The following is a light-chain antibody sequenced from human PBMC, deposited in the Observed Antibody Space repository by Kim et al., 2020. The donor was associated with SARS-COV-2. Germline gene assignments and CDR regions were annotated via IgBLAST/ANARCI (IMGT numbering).Light chain of an antibody. CDR1: QEIANY. J-gene: IGKJ1*01. CDR3: QKYDSAPWT. V-gene: IGKV1-27*01. Sequence: AYVGEGVTITCRASQEIANYLVWYQQKPGKVPRVLVHAASALKSGVPSRFSGRRSGTDFTLTISNLQPEDVATYYGQKYDSAPWTFGQGTKVDIK. CDR2: AAS.